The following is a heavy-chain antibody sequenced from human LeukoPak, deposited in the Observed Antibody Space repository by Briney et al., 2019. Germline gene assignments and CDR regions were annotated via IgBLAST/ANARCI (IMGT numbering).Heavy chain of an antibody. CDR2: IKSKTDGETT. D-gene: IGHD2-15*01. CDR1: GFTFSNAW. Sequence: GSLGLSCAASGFTFSNAWMSWVRQAPGKGLEWVGRIKSKTDGETTDYAAPVKGRFTISRDDSKNTLYLQMNSLKTEDTAVYYCTTGISSVVVAATRGNVWGKGTTVTISS. CDR3: TTGISSVVVAATRGNV. V-gene: IGHV3-15*01. J-gene: IGHJ6*04.